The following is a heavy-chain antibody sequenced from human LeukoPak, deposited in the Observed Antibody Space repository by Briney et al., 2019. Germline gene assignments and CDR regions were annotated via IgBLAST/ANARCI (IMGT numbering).Heavy chain of an antibody. Sequence: PGGSLRLSCAASGFTFSSYAMSWVRQAPGKGLEWVSAISGSGGSTYYADSVKGQFTISRDNSKNTLYLQMNSLRAEDTAVYYCAKGGSLREIVVVPAAINGAFDIWGQGTMVTVSS. J-gene: IGHJ3*02. V-gene: IGHV3-23*01. D-gene: IGHD2-2*01. CDR1: GFTFSSYA. CDR2: ISGSGGST. CDR3: AKGGSLREIVVVPAAINGAFDI.